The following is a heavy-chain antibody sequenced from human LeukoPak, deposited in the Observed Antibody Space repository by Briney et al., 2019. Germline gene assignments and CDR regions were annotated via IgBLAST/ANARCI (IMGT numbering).Heavy chain of an antibody. CDR2: IYYRGDS. V-gene: IGHV4-59*01. CDR3: ARDIPGRLGNFDY. J-gene: IGHJ4*02. CDR1: GGSISDYY. Sequence: PSETLSLTCSVSGGSISDYYWSWIRQPPGKGLEWIGFIYYRGDSNYNPSLKSRVTISVDTSKNQFSLKLSSVTAADTAVYYCARDIPGRLGNFDYWGQGTLVTVSS. D-gene: IGHD2-21*01.